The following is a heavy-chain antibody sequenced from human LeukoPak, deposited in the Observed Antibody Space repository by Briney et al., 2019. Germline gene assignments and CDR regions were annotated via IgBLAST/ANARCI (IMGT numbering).Heavy chain of an antibody. J-gene: IGHJ3*02. D-gene: IGHD3-22*01. CDR1: GYTFTDYY. CDR2: INPNIGGT. V-gene: IGHV1-2*02. CDR3: ARAGIWDYSDSSGYHNAAFDI. Sequence: GASVKVSCNASGYTFTDYYMHWVRQAPGQGLEWMGWINPNIGGTNYAQQFQGRVTMTRDTSISTAYMELSRLRSDDTAVYYCARAGIWDYSDSSGYHNAAFDIWGQGTMVTVSS.